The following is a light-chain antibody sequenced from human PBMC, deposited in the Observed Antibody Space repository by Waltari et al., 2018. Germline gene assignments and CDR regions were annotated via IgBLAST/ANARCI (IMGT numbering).Light chain of an antibody. J-gene: IGLJ1*01. CDR3: HVWQHHVDPGV. CDR1: NIGTYS. V-gene: IGLV3-21*01. CDR2: YDR. Sequence: SYVVTQPPSVSVAPGETATISCWGDNIGTYSVHWYQEKAGQDPVLVSCYDRDRPSGITERVSGANSGNTATLNISRVEAGDEARYYCHVWQHHVDPGVFGTGTEVTVL.